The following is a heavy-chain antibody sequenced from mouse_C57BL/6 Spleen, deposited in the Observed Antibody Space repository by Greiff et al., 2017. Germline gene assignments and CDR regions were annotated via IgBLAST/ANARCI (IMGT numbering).Heavy chain of an antibody. V-gene: IGHV1-42*01. CDR3: ASLYYYGSSWYFDV. D-gene: IGHD1-1*01. CDR2: INPSTGGT. Sequence: EVQLQESGPELVKPGASVQISYMNWVKQSPEKSLEWIGEINPSTGGTTYNQKFKAKATLTVDKSSSTAYMQLKSLTSEDSAVYYCASLYYYGSSWYFDVWGTGTTVTVSS. J-gene: IGHJ1*03.